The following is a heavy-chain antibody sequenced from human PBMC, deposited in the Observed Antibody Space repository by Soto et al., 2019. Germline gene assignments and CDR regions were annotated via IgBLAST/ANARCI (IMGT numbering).Heavy chain of an antibody. Sequence: GESLKISCKGSGYSFTSYWIGWVRQMPGKGLEWMGIIYPGDSDTRYSPSFQGQVTISADKSISTAYLQWSSLKASDTAMYYCARGQASGAAAGDYYYYYGMDVWGQGTTVTVSS. CDR2: IYPGDSDT. V-gene: IGHV5-51*01. D-gene: IGHD6-13*01. J-gene: IGHJ6*02. CDR3: ARGQASGAAAGDYYYYYGMDV. CDR1: GYSFTSYW.